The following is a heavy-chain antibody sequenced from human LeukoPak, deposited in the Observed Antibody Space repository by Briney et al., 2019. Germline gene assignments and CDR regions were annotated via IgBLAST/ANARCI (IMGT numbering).Heavy chain of an antibody. V-gene: IGHV4-39*02. CDR3: ARSLFRIAARPQFDY. Sequence: SETLSLTCTVSGDSLNSSTYYWGWVRQPPGKGLEYIGSVFYSGNSYYNPTLKGRVTLSIDTSKNHFSLRLSSVTAADTAVYYCARSLFRIAARPQFDYWGRGTLVTLSS. CDR2: VFYSGNS. D-gene: IGHD6-6*01. CDR1: GDSLNSSTYY. J-gene: IGHJ4*02.